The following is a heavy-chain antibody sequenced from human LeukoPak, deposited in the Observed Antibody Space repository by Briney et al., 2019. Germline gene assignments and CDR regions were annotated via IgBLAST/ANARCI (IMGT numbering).Heavy chain of an antibody. CDR3: ARDRGGPMVRGVIKNYYYYMDV. CDR1: GYTFTSYG. CDR2: ISAYNGNT. J-gene: IGHJ6*03. Sequence: GASVKVSCKASGYTFTSYGISWVRQAPGQGLEWMGWISAYNGNTNYAQKFQGRVTITADKSTSTAYMELSSLRSEDTAVYYCARDRGGPMVRGVIKNYYYYMDVWGKGTTVTVSS. V-gene: IGHV1-18*01. D-gene: IGHD3-10*01.